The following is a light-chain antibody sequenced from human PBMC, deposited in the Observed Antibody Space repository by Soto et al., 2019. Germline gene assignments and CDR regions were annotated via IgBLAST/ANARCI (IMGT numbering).Light chain of an antibody. CDR3: QQYDSSPQWT. V-gene: IGKV3-20*01. CDR2: AAS. Sequence: EIVLTQSPGTLSLSPGERATLSCRASQTISSSYLAWYQQKPGQAPRLLIYAASSRATGIPDRFSGSGSGTEFTLIISRLEPEDFAVYYCQQYDSSPQWTFGQGTKVEI. J-gene: IGKJ1*01. CDR1: QTISSSY.